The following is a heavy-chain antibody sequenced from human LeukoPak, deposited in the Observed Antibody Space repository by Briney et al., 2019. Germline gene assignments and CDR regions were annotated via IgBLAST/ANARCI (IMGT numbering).Heavy chain of an antibody. CDR3: ASGPKAYYDSSGKYNWFDP. J-gene: IGHJ5*02. Sequence: SETLSLTCTVSGGSISNYYRSWIRQPPGKGLEWIGRIYTSGSTNYNPSLKSRVTISVDTSKNQFSLKLSSVTAADTAVYYCASGPKAYYDSSGKYNWFDPWGQGTLVTVSS. D-gene: IGHD3-22*01. CDR1: GGSISNYY. V-gene: IGHV4-4*08. CDR2: IYTSGST.